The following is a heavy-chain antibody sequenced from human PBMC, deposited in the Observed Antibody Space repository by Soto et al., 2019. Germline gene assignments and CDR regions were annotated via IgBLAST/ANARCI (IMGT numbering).Heavy chain of an antibody. V-gene: IGHV3-23*01. CDR1: GFTFSSYA. CDR3: AKERRISSDFFDY. D-gene: IGHD6-13*01. CDR2: ISGSGGSP. J-gene: IGHJ4*02. Sequence: GGSLRLSCAASGFTFSSYAMTWVRQAPGKGLEWVSAISGSGGSPYYADSVKGRFTISRDNSKNTLYLQMNSLRAEDTAVYYCAKERRISSDFFDYWGQGTLVTVSS.